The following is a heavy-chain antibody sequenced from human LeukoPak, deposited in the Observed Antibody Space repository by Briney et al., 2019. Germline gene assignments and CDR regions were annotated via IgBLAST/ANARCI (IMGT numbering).Heavy chain of an antibody. J-gene: IGHJ3*02. D-gene: IGHD6-13*01. CDR1: GFTFSSYA. CDR2: ISGSGGST. CDR3: AKGQQLAYDAFDI. Sequence: GGSLRPSCAASGFTFSSYAMSWVRQAPGKGLEWVSAISGSGGSTYYADSVKGRFTISRDNSKNTLYLQMNSLRAEDTAVYYCAKGQQLAYDAFDIWGQGTMVTVSS. V-gene: IGHV3-23*01.